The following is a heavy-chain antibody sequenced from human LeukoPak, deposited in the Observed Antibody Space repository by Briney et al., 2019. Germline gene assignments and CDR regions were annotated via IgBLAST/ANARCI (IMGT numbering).Heavy chain of an antibody. V-gene: IGHV4-39*01. CDR1: GGSISSNSYY. Sequence: SETLSLTCTVSGGSISSNSYYWGWIRQPPGKGLEWIGSIYYSGSTYYNPSLKSRLTISVDTSKNQFSLKLISVTAADTAVYYCARQTGSGLFILPGGQGTLVTVSS. D-gene: IGHD3/OR15-3a*01. CDR2: IYYSGST. J-gene: IGHJ4*02. CDR3: ARQTGSGLFILP.